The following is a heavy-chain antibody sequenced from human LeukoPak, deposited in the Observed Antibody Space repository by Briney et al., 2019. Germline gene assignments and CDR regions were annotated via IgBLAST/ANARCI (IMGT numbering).Heavy chain of an antibody. D-gene: IGHD1-14*01. CDR2: INHSGST. V-gene: IGHV4-34*01. CDR3: ARGDRPGYDY. CDR1: GGSFSGYY. Sequence: KPSETLSLTCAVYGGSFSGYYWSWIRQPPGKGLEWIGEINHSGSTNYNPSLKSRVTISVDTSKNQFSLKLSSVTAADTAVYYCARGDRPGYDYWGQGTLVTVSS. J-gene: IGHJ4*02.